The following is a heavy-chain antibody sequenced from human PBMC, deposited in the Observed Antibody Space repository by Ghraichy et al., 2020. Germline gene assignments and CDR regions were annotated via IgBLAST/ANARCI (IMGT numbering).Heavy chain of an antibody. CDR3: AREGNNWNFLGNFDY. J-gene: IGHJ4*02. CDR2: ISYDGSNK. V-gene: IGHV3-30-3*01. Sequence: GGSLRLSCAASGFTFSSYAMHWVRQAPGKGLEWVAVISYDGSNKYYADSVKGRFTISRDNSKNTLYLQMNSLRAEDTAVYYCAREGNNWNFLGNFDYWGQGTLVTVSS. CDR1: GFTFSSYA. D-gene: IGHD1-7*01.